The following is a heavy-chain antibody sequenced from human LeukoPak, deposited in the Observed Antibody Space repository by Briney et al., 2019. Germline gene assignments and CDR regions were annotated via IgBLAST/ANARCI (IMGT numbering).Heavy chain of an antibody. D-gene: IGHD2-2*01. V-gene: IGHV1-18*01. CDR2: ISAYNGNT. CDR3: ARDRLGYCSSTSCYANDY. J-gene: IGHJ4*02. Sequence: GASVKVSCKASGYTFTSYGISWVRQAPGQGLEWMGWISAYNGNTNYAQKLQGRVTMTTDTSTSTAYMELRSLRSDDTAVYYCARDRLGYCSSTSCYANDYWGQGTLVTVSS. CDR1: GYTFTSYG.